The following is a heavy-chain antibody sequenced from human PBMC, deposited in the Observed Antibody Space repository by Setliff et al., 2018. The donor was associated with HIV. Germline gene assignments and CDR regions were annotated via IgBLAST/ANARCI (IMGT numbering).Heavy chain of an antibody. J-gene: IGHJ4*02. Sequence: ASETLSLTCTVSGGSISSHYWSWIRQPPGKGLEWIGSIHYSGSTNYNPSLKSRVTISVDTPKNQFSLKLSSVTAADTALYFCAREAYFFASGTYYFDSWGQGTLVTVSS. V-gene: IGHV4-59*11. CDR1: GGSISSHY. CDR2: IHYSGST. CDR3: AREAYFFASGTYYFDS. D-gene: IGHD3-10*01.